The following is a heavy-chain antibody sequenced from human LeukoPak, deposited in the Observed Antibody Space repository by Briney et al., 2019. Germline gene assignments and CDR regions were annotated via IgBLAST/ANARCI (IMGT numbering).Heavy chain of an antibody. D-gene: IGHD6-13*01. CDR3: ANSIAAAGGYYYGMDV. Sequence: GGSLRLSCAASGFTFDDYAMHWGRQAPGKGLEWVSGISRNSGSIGYADSVKGRFTISRDNAKNSLYLQMHSVRDEDTGLYYCANSIAAAGGYYYGMDVWGQGTTVTVSS. CDR2: ISRNSGSI. J-gene: IGHJ6*02. CDR1: GFTFDDYA. V-gene: IGHV3-9*01.